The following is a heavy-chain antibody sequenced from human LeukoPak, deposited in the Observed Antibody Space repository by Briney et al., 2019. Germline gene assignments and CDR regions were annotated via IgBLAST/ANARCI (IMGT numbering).Heavy chain of an antibody. Sequence: ASVKVSCKTPGYTFTGYYMHWVRQAPGRGLEWMGWINPDSGGTNYAQKFQGRVTMTRDTSISTAYMELSRLRSDDAAMYYCARGPIVVVLAATPLDSWGQGTLVTVSS. CDR2: INPDSGGT. CDR1: GYTFTGYY. CDR3: ARGPIVVVLAATPLDS. D-gene: IGHD2-15*01. J-gene: IGHJ4*02. V-gene: IGHV1-2*02.